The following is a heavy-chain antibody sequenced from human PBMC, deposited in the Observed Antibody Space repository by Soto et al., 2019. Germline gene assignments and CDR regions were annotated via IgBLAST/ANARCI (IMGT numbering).Heavy chain of an antibody. D-gene: IGHD3-10*01. V-gene: IGHV4-30-2*06. CDR2: IYPTGTT. Sequence: QLQLRESGSGLVKPSETLSLTCTVSGGSISSGGYSWSWIRQSPEKGLEWIGCIYPTGTTYYHPSLKSRVTISVDASRNPFSLNLTSVTAADTAVYYCARAPPGPSPRWVLWGQGTTVTVSS. CDR1: GGSISSGGYS. J-gene: IGHJ6*02. CDR3: ARAPPGPSPRWVL.